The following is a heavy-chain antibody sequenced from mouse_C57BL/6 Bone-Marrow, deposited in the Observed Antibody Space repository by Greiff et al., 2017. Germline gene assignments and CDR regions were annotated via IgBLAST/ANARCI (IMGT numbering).Heavy chain of an antibody. CDR2: IYPSHSET. J-gene: IGHJ2*01. CDR3: ARVGNPVVADY. Sequence: QVQLQQSGAELVRPGSSVKLSCKASGYTFTSYWMDWVKQSPGQGLEWIGNIYPSHSETHYNQKFKGKATLTVDKSSSTAYMQLRSLTSEDSAVYYCARVGNPVVADYWGQGTTLTVSS. CDR1: GYTFTSYW. D-gene: IGHD1-1*01. V-gene: IGHV1-61*01.